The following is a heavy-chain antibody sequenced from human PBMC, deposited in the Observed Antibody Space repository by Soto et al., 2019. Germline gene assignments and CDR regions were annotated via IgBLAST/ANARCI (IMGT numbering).Heavy chain of an antibody. Sequence: ASVKVSCKASGYTFTGYYMHWVRQAPGQGLEWMGWINPNSGGTNYAQKFQGWVTMTRDTSISTAYMELSRLRSDDTAVYYCARLAKSGSSVAFDYWGQGTLVTVSS. V-gene: IGHV1-2*04. CDR3: ARLAKSGSSVAFDY. D-gene: IGHD1-26*01. CDR1: GYTFTGYY. CDR2: INPNSGGT. J-gene: IGHJ4*02.